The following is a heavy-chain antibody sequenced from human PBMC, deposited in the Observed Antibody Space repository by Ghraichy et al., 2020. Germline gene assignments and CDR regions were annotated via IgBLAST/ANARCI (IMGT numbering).Heavy chain of an antibody. Sequence: VKVSCKASGYTFTSYDINWVRQATGQGLEWMGWMNPNSGNTGYAQKFQGRVTMTRNTSISTAYMELSSLRSEDTAVYYCAARYSSSWPPGFLLRYYYYYMDVWGKGTTVTVSS. V-gene: IGHV1-8*01. CDR3: AARYSSSWPPGFLLRYYYYYMDV. D-gene: IGHD6-13*01. CDR2: MNPNSGNT. J-gene: IGHJ6*03. CDR1: GYTFTSYD.